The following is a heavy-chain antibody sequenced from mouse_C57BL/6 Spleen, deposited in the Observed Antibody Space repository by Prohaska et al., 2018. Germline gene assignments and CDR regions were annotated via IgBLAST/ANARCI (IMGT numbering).Heavy chain of an antibody. D-gene: IGHD2-12*01. Sequence: QVQLQQPGAELVKPGASVKLSCKASGYTFTSYWMQWVKQRPGQGIDWIGEIDPSDSYTNYNQKFKCKATFTVDTSSITAYMQLSSLTSEDSAVYYCARKGSYSPYAMDYWGQGTSVTVSS. CDR1: GYTFTSYW. V-gene: IGHV1-50*01. J-gene: IGHJ4*01. CDR2: IDPSDSYT. CDR3: ARKGSYSPYAMDY.